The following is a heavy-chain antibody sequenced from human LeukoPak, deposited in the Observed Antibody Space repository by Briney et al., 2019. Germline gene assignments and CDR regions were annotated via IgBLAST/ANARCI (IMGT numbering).Heavy chain of an antibody. Sequence: SETLSLTCAVYGGSFSGYYWSWIRQPPGKGLEWIGEINHSGSTNYNPSLKSRVTISVDTSKNQFSLKLSSVTAPDTGVYYCGRHSRYSRPNLGPWGQVTLVTV. CDR3: GRHSRYSRPNLGP. D-gene: IGHD6-13*01. J-gene: IGHJ5*02. CDR2: INHSGST. V-gene: IGHV4-34*01. CDR1: GGSFSGYY.